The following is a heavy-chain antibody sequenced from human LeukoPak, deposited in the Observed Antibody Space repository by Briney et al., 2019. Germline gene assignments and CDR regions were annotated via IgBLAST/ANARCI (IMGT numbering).Heavy chain of an antibody. J-gene: IGHJ4*02. Sequence: GGSLSLSCAASGFTFSAYAMAWVRQAPGKGLQCISHITTGGSSIFYADSVKGRFTLSRDNAKNSLYLQMNSLRAEDAAVYYCARVRYDSGWYDYWGQGAQVIVSS. D-gene: IGHD6-19*01. V-gene: IGHV3-48*04. CDR3: ARVRYDSGWYDY. CDR1: GFTFSAYA. CDR2: ITTGGSSI.